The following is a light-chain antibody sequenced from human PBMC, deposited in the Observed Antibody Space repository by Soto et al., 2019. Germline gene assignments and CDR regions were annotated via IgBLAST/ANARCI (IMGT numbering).Light chain of an antibody. CDR2: DAS. CDR3: LKYGSSPGWT. CDR1: QSVSSF. V-gene: IGKV3-20*01. J-gene: IGKJ1*01. Sequence: EIVLSQSPATLSLSPGGRATLSCRASQSVSSFLAWYQQKPRQAPRLLIYDASNRATGIPARFSGSGSGTDFTLTIGRLDPEDFAVYYCLKYGSSPGWTFGPGTKVDI.